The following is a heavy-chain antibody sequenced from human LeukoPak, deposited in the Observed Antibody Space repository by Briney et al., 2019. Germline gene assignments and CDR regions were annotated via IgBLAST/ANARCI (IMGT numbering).Heavy chain of an antibody. Sequence: ASVKVSCKASRGTFSSYAISWVRQAPGQGLEWMGGIIPIFGTANYAQKFQGRVTITADESTSTAYMELSSLRSEDTAVYYCARQWLVPQYYFDYWGQGTLVTVSS. CDR1: RGTFSSYA. V-gene: IGHV1-69*13. D-gene: IGHD3-22*01. CDR2: IIPIFGTA. CDR3: ARQWLVPQYYFDY. J-gene: IGHJ4*02.